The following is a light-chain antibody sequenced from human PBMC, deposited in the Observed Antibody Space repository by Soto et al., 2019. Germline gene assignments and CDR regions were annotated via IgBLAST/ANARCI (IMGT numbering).Light chain of an antibody. Sequence: QSALTQPASVSGSPGQSITISCTGTSSDVGLYNYVSWYQQHPGKAPKLIIYEVINRPSGLSNRFSGSKSDNTVSLTISGLQAEDEADYYCTSFTSSSTLVFVGGTKLTVL. CDR1: SSDVGLYNY. V-gene: IGLV2-14*01. CDR3: TSFTSSSTLV. CDR2: EVI. J-gene: IGLJ3*02.